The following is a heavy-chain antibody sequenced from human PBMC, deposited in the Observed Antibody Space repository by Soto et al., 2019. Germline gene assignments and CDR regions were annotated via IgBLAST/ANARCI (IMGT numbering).Heavy chain of an antibody. CDR3: GRGRSGQIVVFY. D-gene: IGHD1-26*01. CDR1: GYTFTGHY. Sequence: QVQLVQSGAEVKKPGASVKVSCKASGYTFTGHYIHWVRQAPEQGPEWMGEIGPESGATRYAKKFQGRVTMTRDTSITTVYMELKNLSPDDTAVYYCGRGRSGQIVVFYWGQGTPVTVSS. V-gene: IGHV1-2*02. CDR2: IGPESGAT. J-gene: IGHJ4*02.